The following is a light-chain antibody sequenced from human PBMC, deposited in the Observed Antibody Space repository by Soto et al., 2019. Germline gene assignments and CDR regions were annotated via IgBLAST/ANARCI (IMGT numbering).Light chain of an antibody. CDR1: QSVSSY. V-gene: IGKV3-15*01. CDR2: GAS. CDR3: QQYNNWPHP. Sequence: TRSTYSMSLSPRQRVTLCCRASQSVSSYLAWYQLKDGQVPRLVIYGASTRATDIPARFSGSGSGTEFTLTISSLQSQDFAEYNSQQYNNWPHPFGQGTKVDI. J-gene: IGKJ1*01.